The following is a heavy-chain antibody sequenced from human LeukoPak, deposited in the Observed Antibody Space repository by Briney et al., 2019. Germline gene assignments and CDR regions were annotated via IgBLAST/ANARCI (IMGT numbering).Heavy chain of an antibody. J-gene: IGHJ4*02. V-gene: IGHV3-49*04. D-gene: IGHD5-12*01. Sequence: AGGSLRLSCAASGFTFDDYAMHWVRQGPGKGLEWVGFIRSKAYGGTTEYAASVKGRFTISRDDSKSIAYLQMNSLKSEDTAVYYCSRGGILARNLYYFDYWGQGTLVTVSS. CDR3: SRGGILARNLYYFDY. CDR2: IRSKAYGGTT. CDR1: GFTFDDYA.